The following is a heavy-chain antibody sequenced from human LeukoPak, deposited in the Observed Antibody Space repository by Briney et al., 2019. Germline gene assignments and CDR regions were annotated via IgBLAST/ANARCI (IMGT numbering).Heavy chain of an antibody. Sequence: GASVKVSCKASGYTFTSYAMHWVRQAPGQRLEWMGWINPNSGGTNYAQKFQGWVTMTRDTSISTAYMELSRLRSDDTAVYYCARKGSEWELFFDYWGQGTLVTVSS. D-gene: IGHD1-26*01. CDR1: GYTFTSYA. J-gene: IGHJ4*02. V-gene: IGHV1-2*04. CDR3: ARKGSEWELFFDY. CDR2: INPNSGGT.